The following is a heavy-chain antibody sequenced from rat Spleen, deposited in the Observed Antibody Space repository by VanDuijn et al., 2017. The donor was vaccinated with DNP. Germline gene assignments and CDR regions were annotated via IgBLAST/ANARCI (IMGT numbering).Heavy chain of an antibody. D-gene: IGHD5-1*01. CDR3: ATSLLGARDY. V-gene: IGHV5-46*01. J-gene: IGHJ2*01. CDR2: ISTSGGST. Sequence: EVQLVESGGGLVQPGRTMKLSCAASGFTFSSFPMAWVRQAPTKGLEWVASISTSGGSTYYRDSVKGRFTISRDNAKSTLYLQMDSLRSEDTATYYCATSLLGARDYWGQGVMVTVSS. CDR1: GFTFSSFP.